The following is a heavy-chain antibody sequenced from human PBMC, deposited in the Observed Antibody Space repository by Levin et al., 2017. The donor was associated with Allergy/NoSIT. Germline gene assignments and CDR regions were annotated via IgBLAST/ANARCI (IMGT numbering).Heavy chain of an antibody. J-gene: IGHJ3*02. V-gene: IGHV1-24*01. D-gene: IGHD5-18*01. CDR2: FDREDSET. Sequence: ASVKVSCKVSGYTLTEISMHWVRXAPXXGLEWIGGFDREDSETFYAEKVQGRLTMTEDTSTDTAYMVLKSLTSEDTAVYYCATGRNSALSAFDIWGHGTMVTVSS. CDR1: GYTLTEIS. CDR3: ATGRNSALSAFDI.